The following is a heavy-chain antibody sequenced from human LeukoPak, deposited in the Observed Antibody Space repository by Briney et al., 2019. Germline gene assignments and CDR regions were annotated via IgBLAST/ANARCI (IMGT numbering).Heavy chain of an antibody. CDR3: VRATVTTRGVDAFDI. Sequence: GGPLRLSCAASGFTFSSYSMNWVRQAPGKGLEWVSSISSSSSYIYYADSVKGRFTISRDNAKNSLYLQMNSLRAEDTAVYYCVRATVTTRGVDAFDIWGHGTMVTVSS. D-gene: IGHD4-17*01. V-gene: IGHV3-21*01. J-gene: IGHJ3*02. CDR1: GFTFSSYS. CDR2: ISSSSSYI.